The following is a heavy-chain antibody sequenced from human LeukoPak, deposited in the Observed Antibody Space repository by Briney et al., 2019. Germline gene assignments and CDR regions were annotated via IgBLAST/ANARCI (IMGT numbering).Heavy chain of an antibody. J-gene: IGHJ5*02. CDR2: IYHSGST. CDR3: ARATELFDP. D-gene: IGHD3-10*01. CDR1: GGSFSGYY. V-gene: IGHV4-34*01. Sequence: PSETLSLTCAVYGGSFSGYYWSWIRQPPGKGLEWIGSIYHSGSTYYSPSLKSRVTISVDTSKNQFSLKLSSVTAADTAVYYCARATELFDPWGQGTLVTVSS.